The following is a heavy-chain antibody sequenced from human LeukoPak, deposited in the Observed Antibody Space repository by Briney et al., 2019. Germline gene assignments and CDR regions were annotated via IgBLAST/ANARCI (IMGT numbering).Heavy chain of an antibody. V-gene: IGHV3-74*01. CDR1: GFTFSSYW. CDR2: INSDGSST. Sequence: QAGGSLRLSCAASGFTFSSYWMHWVRQAPGKGLVWVSRINSDGSSTSYADSVKGRFTISRDNAKNTLYLQMNSLRAEDTAVYYYARLPYSSPVSYWGQGTLVTVSS. D-gene: IGHD6-13*01. CDR3: ARLPYSSPVSY. J-gene: IGHJ4*02.